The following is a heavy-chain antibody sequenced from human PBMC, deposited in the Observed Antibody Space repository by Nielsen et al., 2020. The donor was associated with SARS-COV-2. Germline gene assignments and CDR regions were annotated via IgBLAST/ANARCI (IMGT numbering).Heavy chain of an antibody. J-gene: IGHJ6*02. D-gene: IGHD5-12*01. V-gene: IGHV4-31*03. CDR3: ARESSGYDHYNYGMDV. Sequence: TLSLTCTVSGGSISSGGYYWSWIRHHPGKGLEWIGYIYFSGRTCYNPSLKSRVTISVDTSKNQFSLSLRSVTAADTAVYYCARESSGYDHYNYGMDVWGQETTVTVSS. CDR1: GGSISSGGYY. CDR2: IYFSGRT.